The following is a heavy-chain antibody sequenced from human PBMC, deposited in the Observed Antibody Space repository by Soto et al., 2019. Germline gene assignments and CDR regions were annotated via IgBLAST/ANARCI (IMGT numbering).Heavy chain of an antibody. V-gene: IGHV3-7*03. CDR1: KFTLTTYW. Sequence: GGSLRLSCAASKFTLTTYWMNWVRQAPGKGLEWVANIDQDGSNKHYVDSVEGRFTISRDNANKSVFLQMSSLRVDDTAVYYWAGGTDTVMGPYYCYQLDVWGRGTSVTVSS. CDR3: AGGTDTVMGPYYCYQLDV. J-gene: IGHJ6*02. CDR2: IDQDGSNK. D-gene: IGHD3-22*01.